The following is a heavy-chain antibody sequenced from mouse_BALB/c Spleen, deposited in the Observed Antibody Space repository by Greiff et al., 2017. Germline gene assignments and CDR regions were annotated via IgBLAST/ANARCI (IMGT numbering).Heavy chain of an antibody. CDR3: ARGGAHAMDY. J-gene: IGHJ4*01. CDR2: INPYNGAT. V-gene: IGHV1-26*01. Sequence: EVQLQQSGPELVKPGASVKISCKASGYPFTGYYMHWVKQSHVKSLEWIGRINPYNGATSYNQNFKDKASLTVDKSSSTAYMELHSLTSEDSAVYYCARGGAHAMDYWGQGTSVTVSS. CDR1: GYPFTGYY.